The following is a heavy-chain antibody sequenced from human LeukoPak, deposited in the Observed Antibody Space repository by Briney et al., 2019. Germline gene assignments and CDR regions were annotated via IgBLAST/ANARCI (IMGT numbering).Heavy chain of an antibody. CDR3: AGVVVVVAARTNGEKKSAY. D-gene: IGHD2-15*01. J-gene: IGHJ4*02. CDR2: ISGSGGST. Sequence: GGSLRLSCAASGFTFSSYAMSWVRQAPGKGLEWVSAISGSGGSTYYADSVKGRFTISRDNSKNTLYLQMNSLRAEDTAVYYCAGVVVVVAARTNGEKKSAYWGQGTLVTVSS. CDR1: GFTFSSYA. V-gene: IGHV3-23*01.